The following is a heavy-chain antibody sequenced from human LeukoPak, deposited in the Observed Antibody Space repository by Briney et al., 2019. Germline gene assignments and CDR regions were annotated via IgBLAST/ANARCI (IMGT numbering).Heavy chain of an antibody. Sequence: SETLSLTCTVSGGSITSYYWSWIRQPPGKGLEWIGYIYYSGSTNYNPSLKSRVTISVDTSKNQFSLKLSSVTAADTAVYYCARDFDLGGNWFDPWGQGTLVTVSS. D-gene: IGHD3-16*01. CDR2: IYYSGST. V-gene: IGHV4-59*01. CDR3: ARDFDLGGNWFDP. J-gene: IGHJ5*02. CDR1: GGSITSYY.